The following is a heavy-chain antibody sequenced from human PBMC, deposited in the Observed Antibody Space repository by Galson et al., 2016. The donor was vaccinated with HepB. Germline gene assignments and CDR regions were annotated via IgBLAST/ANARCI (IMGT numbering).Heavy chain of an antibody. CDR2: VDYDGNG. D-gene: IGHD3/OR15-3a*01. Sequence: SLRLSCAASGFTFSSHWIHWVRQGPGRGLVWVSRVDYDGNGGYAEPVKGRFTISRDNAKNTVYLQMNTLRPEDTAVYFCARDKGTGTPLDYWGQGALVTVTS. CDR3: ARDKGTGTPLDY. V-gene: IGHV3-74*01. J-gene: IGHJ4*02. CDR1: GFTFSSHW.